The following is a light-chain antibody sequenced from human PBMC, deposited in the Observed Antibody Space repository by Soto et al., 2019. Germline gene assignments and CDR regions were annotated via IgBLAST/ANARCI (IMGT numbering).Light chain of an antibody. CDR3: RQYGSSPPLT. CDR2: GAS. CDR1: QSVSSSF. Sequence: EIVLTQSPGTLSLSPGERATLSCRASQSVSSSFLAWYQQKPGQAPRLLIYGASSRVTGLPDSFSGSGSGTDYSLTISSLEAEDFAVYYCRQYGSSPPLTFGGGTKVEIK. V-gene: IGKV3-20*01. J-gene: IGKJ4*01.